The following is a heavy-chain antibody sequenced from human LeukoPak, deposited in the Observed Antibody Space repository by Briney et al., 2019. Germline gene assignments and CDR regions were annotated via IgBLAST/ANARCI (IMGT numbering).Heavy chain of an antibody. J-gene: IGHJ3*02. CDR3: AREIYYDSSAGI. D-gene: IGHD3-22*01. Sequence: ASVKVSCKASGGTFSSYAISWVRQAPGQGLEWMGWMNPNSGNTGYAQKFQGRVTMTRNTSISTAYMELSSLRSEDTAVYYCAREIYYDSSAGIWGQGTMVTVSS. CDR2: MNPNSGNT. CDR1: GGTFSSYA. V-gene: IGHV1-8*02.